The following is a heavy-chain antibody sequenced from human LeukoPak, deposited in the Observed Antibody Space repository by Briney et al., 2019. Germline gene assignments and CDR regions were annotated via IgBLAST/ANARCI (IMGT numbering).Heavy chain of an antibody. CDR3: ASTRRSGSHLDAFDI. J-gene: IGHJ3*02. V-gene: IGHV4-31*03. Sequence: SETLSLTCTVSGGSISSGGYYWSWIRQHPGKGLEWIGYIYYSGSTYRNPSLKSRVSISVDTSKNQFSLKLSSVTAADTAVYYCASTRRSGSHLDAFDIWGQGTMVTVSS. D-gene: IGHD1-26*01. CDR2: IYYSGST. CDR1: GGSISSGGYY.